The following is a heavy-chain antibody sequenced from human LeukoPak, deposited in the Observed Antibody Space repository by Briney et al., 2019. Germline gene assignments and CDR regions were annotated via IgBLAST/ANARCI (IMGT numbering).Heavy chain of an antibody. CDR2: ISSSGSTK. CDR3: AKDAAATRYYYYYYMDV. J-gene: IGHJ6*03. Sequence: GGSLRLSCAASGFTFSSYEMNWVRQAPGKGLEWVSYISSSGSTKYYADSVKGRFTISRDNSKNTLYLQMNSLRAEDTAVYYCAKDAAATRYYYYYYMDVWGKGTTVTVSS. CDR1: GFTFSSYE. D-gene: IGHD2-15*01. V-gene: IGHV3-48*03.